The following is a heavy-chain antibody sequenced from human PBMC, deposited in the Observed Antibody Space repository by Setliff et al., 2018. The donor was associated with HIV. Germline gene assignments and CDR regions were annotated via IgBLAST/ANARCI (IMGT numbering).Heavy chain of an antibody. CDR1: GYTFSRYG. CDR2: ISAYNLNT. V-gene: IGHV1-18*01. J-gene: IGHJ4*02. D-gene: IGHD3-22*01. CDR3: ARAYYHDSSGYQGFDY. Sequence: ASVMVSCKTSGYTFSRYGFSWVRQAPGQGLEWMGWISAYNLNTNYAQKFQGRVTMTTDTSASTGYMELRSLRSDDTAVYYCARAYYHDSSGYQGFDYWGQGTLVTVSS.